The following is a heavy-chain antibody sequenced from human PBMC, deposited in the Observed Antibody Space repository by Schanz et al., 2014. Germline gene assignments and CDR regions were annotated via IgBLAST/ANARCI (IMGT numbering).Heavy chain of an antibody. J-gene: IGHJ4*02. Sequence: QVQLVQSGAEVKKPGASVKVSCKASGYTFTSYGINWVRQAPGQGLEWMGWISAYNGNTGYAQKFQGRVTITRDTLASTAYMEVSSLRSEDTAVYYCARSGSSNWYFFDYWGQGTLVTVSS. D-gene: IGHD6-13*01. CDR3: ARSGSSNWYFFDY. V-gene: IGHV1-18*01. CDR2: ISAYNGNT. CDR1: GYTFTSYG.